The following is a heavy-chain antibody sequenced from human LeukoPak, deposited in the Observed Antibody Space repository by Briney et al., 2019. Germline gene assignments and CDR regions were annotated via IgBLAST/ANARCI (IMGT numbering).Heavy chain of an antibody. V-gene: IGHV4-30-4*07. Sequence: SETLSRSCAVSGGSISSGGYSWSWVRQPPGKGLEWIGYIYYSGSTYYNPSLKSRVTISVDTSKNQFSLKLSSVTAADTAVYYCARALLRFLDGNWFDPWGQGTLVTVSS. CDR2: IYYSGST. D-gene: IGHD3-3*01. CDR1: GGSISSGGYS. CDR3: ARALLRFLDGNWFDP. J-gene: IGHJ5*02.